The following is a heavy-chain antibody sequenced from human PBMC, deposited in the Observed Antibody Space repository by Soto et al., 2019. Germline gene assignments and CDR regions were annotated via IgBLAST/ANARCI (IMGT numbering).Heavy chain of an antibody. J-gene: IGHJ5*02. V-gene: IGHV1-8*01. CDR2: MNPNSGNT. CDR1: GYTFTSYD. CDR3: ARDLYSSSWYGYNWFDP. Sequence: ALVKVSCKASGYTFTSYDINWVRQATGQGLEWMGWMNPNSGNTGYAQKFQGRVTMTRNTSISTAYMELSSLRSEDTAVYYCARDLYSSSWYGYNWFDPWGQGTLVTVSS. D-gene: IGHD6-13*01.